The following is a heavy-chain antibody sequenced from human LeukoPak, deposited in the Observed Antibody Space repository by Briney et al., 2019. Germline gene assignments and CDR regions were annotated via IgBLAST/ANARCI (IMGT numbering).Heavy chain of an antibody. CDR2: IYYSGST. D-gene: IGHD3-10*01. CDR3: ARYYYGSGSYRRPFDY. J-gene: IGHJ4*02. Sequence: PSETLSLTCTVSGGSISSYYWSWIRQPPGKGLEWIGYIYYSGSTNYNPSLKSRVTISVDTSKNQFSLNLSSVTAADTAVYYCARYYYGSGSYRRPFDYWGQGTLVTVSS. CDR1: GGSISSYY. V-gene: IGHV4-59*08.